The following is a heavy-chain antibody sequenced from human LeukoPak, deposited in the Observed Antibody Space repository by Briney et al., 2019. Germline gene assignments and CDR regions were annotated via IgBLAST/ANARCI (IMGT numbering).Heavy chain of an antibody. CDR2: ISGSTDTT. CDR1: GFTFSSYE. V-gene: IGHV3-23*01. Sequence: PGGSLRLSCAASGFTFSSYEMNWVRQAPGKRLEWVSAISGSTDTTYYADSVKGRFTISRDNSKNTLYLQMNSLRAEDTAVYYCAKDGYNFGHSWGQGTLVTVSS. J-gene: IGHJ1*01. D-gene: IGHD5-24*01. CDR3: AKDGYNFGHS.